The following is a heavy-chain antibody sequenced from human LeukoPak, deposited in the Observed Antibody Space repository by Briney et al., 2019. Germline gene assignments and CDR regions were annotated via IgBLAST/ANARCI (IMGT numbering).Heavy chain of an antibody. CDR1: GFTFSTHA. J-gene: IGHJ2*01. CDR3: AKDGYYSSANHFARLHFDL. Sequence: GGSLRVSCEASGFTFSTHAMNWIRQTPGKGLEWLSVISGDVQTTTYASSVKGRFTISRDNSKNTLYLEMNSLRVEDTAIYYCAKDGYYSSANHFARLHFDLWGRGTRVTVSS. CDR2: ISGDVQTT. D-gene: IGHD3-3*01. V-gene: IGHV3-23*01.